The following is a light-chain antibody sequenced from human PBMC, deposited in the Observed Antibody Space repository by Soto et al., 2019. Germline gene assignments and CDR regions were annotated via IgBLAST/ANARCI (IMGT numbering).Light chain of an antibody. CDR2: GAS. CDR3: QQHGSSPWM. V-gene: IGKV3-20*01. CDR1: QSVSSK. Sequence: EIVLTQSPATLSLSPGERATLSCRASQSVSSKLAWYQQKPGQAPRLLIYGASTRATGIPARFSGSGSGTEFTLTISRLEPEDFAVYYCQQHGSSPWMFGQGTKVDIK. J-gene: IGKJ1*01.